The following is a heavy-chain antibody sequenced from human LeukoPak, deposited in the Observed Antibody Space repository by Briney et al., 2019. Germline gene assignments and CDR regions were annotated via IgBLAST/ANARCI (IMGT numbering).Heavy chain of an antibody. CDR2: ISYDGSNK. D-gene: IGHD6-13*01. J-gene: IGHJ3*02. V-gene: IGHV3-30*04. CDR3: ARGSWVSSPDAFDI. Sequence: GGSLRLSCAASGFTFSSYAMYWVRQAPGKGLEWVAVISYDGSNKYYADSVKGRFTISRDNSKNTLYLQMNSLRAEDTAVYYCARGSWVSSPDAFDIWGQGTMVTVS. CDR1: GFTFSSYA.